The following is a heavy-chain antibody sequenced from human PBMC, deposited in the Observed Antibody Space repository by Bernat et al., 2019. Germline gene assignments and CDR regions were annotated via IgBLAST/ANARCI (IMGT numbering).Heavy chain of an antibody. Sequence: QVQLQESGPRLVKPSETLSLTCAVSGYSISSGYFWGWIRQPPGKGLEWIGSIYHSGSTYYNPSLKSRVTMSADTSKNQFSLKLSSVTAADAAVYYCARDRIYNSLYHRHLDLWGRGTLVTVSS. D-gene: IGHD1-14*01. CDR3: ARDRIYNSLYHRHLDL. V-gene: IGHV4-38-2*02. CDR1: GYSISSGYF. CDR2: IYHSGST. J-gene: IGHJ2*01.